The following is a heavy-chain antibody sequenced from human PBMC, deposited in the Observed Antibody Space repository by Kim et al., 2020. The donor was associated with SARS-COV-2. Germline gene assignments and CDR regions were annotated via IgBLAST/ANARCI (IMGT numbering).Heavy chain of an antibody. Sequence: GDAGSGKSRITINADTSKNQFSLQLNSVSPEDTAVYYCARDTPGQKAYDIWGQGTMVTVSS. J-gene: IGHJ3*02. CDR3: ARDTPGQKAYDI. V-gene: IGHV6-1*01.